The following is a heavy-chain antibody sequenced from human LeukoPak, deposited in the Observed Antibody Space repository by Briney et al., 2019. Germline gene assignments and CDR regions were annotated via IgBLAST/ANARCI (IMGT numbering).Heavy chain of an antibody. D-gene: IGHD5-18*01. CDR2: TTNTPNAYTT. CDR1: GLTFTNHY. CDR3: GRDTATAIDY. V-gene: IGHV3-72*01. Sequence: GGSLTLSCAASGLTFTNHYMDWVRQAPGMGLEWIARTTNTPNAYTTAYAASVRGRFTVSRDDSKSLLHLQMSSLKTDDTAVYYCGRDTATAIDYWGRGTLVTVSS. J-gene: IGHJ4*02.